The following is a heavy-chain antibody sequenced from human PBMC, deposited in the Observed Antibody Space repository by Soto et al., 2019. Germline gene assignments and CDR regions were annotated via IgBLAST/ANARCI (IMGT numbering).Heavy chain of an antibody. CDR1: GGSISSYY. J-gene: IGHJ5*02. CDR2: IYYSGST. V-gene: IGHV4-59*01. CDR3: GRGPAVAGAGWWFDP. Sequence: SETLSLTCTVSGGSISSYYWSWIRQPPGKGLEWIGYIYYSGSTNYNPSLKSRVTISIDTSKSHFSLKLSSLTAADTAVYYCGRGPAVAGAGWWFDPWGQGTLVTVSS. D-gene: IGHD6-19*01.